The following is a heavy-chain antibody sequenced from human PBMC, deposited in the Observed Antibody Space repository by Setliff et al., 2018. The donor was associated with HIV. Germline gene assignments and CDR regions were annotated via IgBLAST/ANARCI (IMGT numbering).Heavy chain of an antibody. CDR2: IYTSGST. CDR1: GYSISSRYY. Sequence: PSETLSLTCAVSGYSISSRYYWSWIRQPAGKGLEWIGRIYTSGSTNYNPSLKSRVTISVDTSKSQFSLKLSSLTAADTAVYYCARGRTQWPNYNYFDPWGLGTLVTVSS. J-gene: IGHJ5*02. V-gene: IGHV4-61*02. CDR3: ARGRTQWPNYNYFDP. D-gene: IGHD6-19*01.